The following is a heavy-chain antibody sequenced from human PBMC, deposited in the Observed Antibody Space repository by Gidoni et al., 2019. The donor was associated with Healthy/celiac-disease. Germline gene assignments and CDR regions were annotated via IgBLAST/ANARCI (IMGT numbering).Heavy chain of an antibody. J-gene: IGHJ3*02. CDR1: GYSFTSYW. CDR2: IDPSDSYT. V-gene: IGHV5-10-1*03. Sequence: EVQLVQSGAEVKKPGESLRISCKGSGYSFTSYWISWVRQMPGKGLEWMGRIDPSDSYTNYSPSFQGHVTISADKSISTAYLQWSSLKASDTAMYYCASVSSWYVGWQAFDIWGQGTMVTVSS. D-gene: IGHD6-13*01. CDR3: ASVSSWYVGWQAFDI.